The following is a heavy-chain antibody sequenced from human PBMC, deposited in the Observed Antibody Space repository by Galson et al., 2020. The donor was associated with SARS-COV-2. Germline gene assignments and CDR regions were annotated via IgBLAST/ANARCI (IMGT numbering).Heavy chain of an antibody. V-gene: IGHV1-24*01. D-gene: IGHD2-21*02. Sequence: ASVKVSCKVSGYTLTELSMHWVRPAPGKGLEWMGGFDPEDGETIYAQKFQGRVTMTEDTSTDTAYMELSSLRSEDTAVYYCATAYAYCGGDCYIEFDYWGQGTLVTVSS. CDR1: GYTLTELS. CDR3: ATAYAYCGGDCYIEFDY. J-gene: IGHJ4*02. CDR2: FDPEDGET.